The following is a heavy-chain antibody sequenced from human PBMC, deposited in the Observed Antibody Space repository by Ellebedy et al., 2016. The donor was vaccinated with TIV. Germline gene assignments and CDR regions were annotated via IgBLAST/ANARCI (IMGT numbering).Heavy chain of an antibody. CDR2: IKTDGSYT. Sequence: GGSLRLSXEGSGFTFSSYWMSWVRQAPGKGPEWVAHIKTDGSYTNYVDSVKGRFTISRDNAKSSLYLQMNSLTGEDTAVYYCATEVVGGHVDLDYWGQGTLVTVAS. CDR1: GFTFSSYW. CDR3: ATEVVGGHVDLDY. J-gene: IGHJ4*02. D-gene: IGHD1-26*01. V-gene: IGHV3-7*03.